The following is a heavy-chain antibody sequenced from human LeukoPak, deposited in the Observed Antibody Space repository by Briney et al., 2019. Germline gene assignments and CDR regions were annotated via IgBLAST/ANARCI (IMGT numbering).Heavy chain of an antibody. CDR3: ARVFYGSGSYAGAFDI. V-gene: IGHV1-2*02. Sequence: GASVKASCKASGYTFTGYYMHWVRQAPGQGLEWMGWINPNSGGTNYAQKFQGRVTMTRDTSISTAYMELSSLRSEDTAVYYCARVFYGSGSYAGAFDIWGQGTMVTVSS. D-gene: IGHD3-10*01. J-gene: IGHJ3*02. CDR2: INPNSGGT. CDR1: GYTFTGYY.